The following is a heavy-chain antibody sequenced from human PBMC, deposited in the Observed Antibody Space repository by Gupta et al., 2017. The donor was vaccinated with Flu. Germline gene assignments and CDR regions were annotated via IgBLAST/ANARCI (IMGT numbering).Heavy chain of an antibody. J-gene: IGHJ6*01. CDR3: ARENTVTSNYYYYGVDV. CDR2: ISYDGNNK. CDR1: GFTFRDYG. Sequence: QVQLVQSGGGVVQPGKSVRLSCAASGFTFRDYGINWVRQAPGKGLEWIVLISYDGNNKYYVDSVRGRFTVSRDNSNNTLYLQMNSLRADDTALYFCARENTVTSNYYYYGVDVWSQGTTATVS. V-gene: IGHV3-33*01. D-gene: IGHD4-17*01.